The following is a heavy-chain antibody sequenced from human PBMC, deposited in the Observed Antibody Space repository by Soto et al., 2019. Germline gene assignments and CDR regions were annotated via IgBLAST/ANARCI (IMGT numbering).Heavy chain of an antibody. CDR3: ARGLGGRMDD. V-gene: IGHV1-69*08. CDR2: IIPILGET. Sequence: QVQLVQSGAEVKKPGSSVRVSCKASGTIFSSYTISWVRQAPGQGLEWMGRIIPILGETNSAQKFQGRVTLTADKSTNTASMQLSSLRWEDTAVYYCARGLGGRMDDWGQGTTVTVSS. D-gene: IGHD3-16*01. J-gene: IGHJ6*02. CDR1: GTIFSSYT.